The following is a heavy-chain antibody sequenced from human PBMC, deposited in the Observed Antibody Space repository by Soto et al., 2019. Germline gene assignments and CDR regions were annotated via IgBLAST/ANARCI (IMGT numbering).Heavy chain of an antibody. D-gene: IGHD2-15*01. J-gene: IGHJ6*02. Sequence: ASVKVSCKASGYTFTSYYMHWVRQVPGQGLEWMGIINPSGGSTSYAQKFQGRVTMTRDTSTSTVYMELSSLRSEDTAVYYCARDLSIVVVAAHYYYYYGMDVWGQGTTVTVSS. V-gene: IGHV1-46*01. CDR3: ARDLSIVVVAAHYYYYYGMDV. CDR1: GYTFTSYY. CDR2: INPSGGST.